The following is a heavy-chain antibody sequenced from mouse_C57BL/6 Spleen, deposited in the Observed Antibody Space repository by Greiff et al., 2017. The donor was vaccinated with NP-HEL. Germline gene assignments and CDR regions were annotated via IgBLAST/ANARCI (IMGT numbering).Heavy chain of an antibody. J-gene: IGHJ2*01. CDR3: ARWDYYGSSFDY. Sequence: VQLKESVAELVKPGASVKLSCTASGFNIKNTYMHWVKQRPEQGLEWIGRIDPANGNTKYAPKFQGKATITADTSSNTAYLQLSSLTSEDTAIYYCARWDYYGSSFDYWGQGTTLTVSS. V-gene: IGHV14-3*01. CDR2: IDPANGNT. CDR1: GFNIKNTY. D-gene: IGHD1-1*01.